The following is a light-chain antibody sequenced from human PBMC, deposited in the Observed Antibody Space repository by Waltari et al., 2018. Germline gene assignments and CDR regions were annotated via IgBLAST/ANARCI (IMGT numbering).Light chain of an antibody. CDR3: CAYAGSYTYV. V-gene: IGLV2-23*01. J-gene: IGLJ1*01. CDR1: KRDIGTYAL. Sequence: QSALTQPASVSGSPGQSITISCSGTKRDIGTYALVPLYQHHPGKAPKVIIYQDNKRPSGVSNRFSGSKSGNTASLTVSGLQAEDEADYYCCAYAGSYTYVFGGGTKVTV. CDR2: QDN.